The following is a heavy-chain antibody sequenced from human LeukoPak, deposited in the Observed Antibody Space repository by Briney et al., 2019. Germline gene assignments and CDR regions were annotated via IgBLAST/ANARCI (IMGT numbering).Heavy chain of an antibody. CDR2: IYYSGST. V-gene: IGHV4-39*01. D-gene: IGHD3-22*01. Sequence: PSETLSLTCTVSGGSISSSSYYWGWIRQPPGKGLEWIGSIYYSGSTYYNPSLKSRVTISVDTSKNQFSLKLSSVTAADTAIYYCARHSSSGYYYGFDYWGQGTLVTVSS. J-gene: IGHJ4*02. CDR3: ARHSSSGYYYGFDY. CDR1: GGSISSSSYY.